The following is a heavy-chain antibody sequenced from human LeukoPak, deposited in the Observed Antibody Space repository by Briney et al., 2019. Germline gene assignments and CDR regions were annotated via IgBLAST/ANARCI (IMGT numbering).Heavy chain of an antibody. J-gene: IGHJ4*02. D-gene: IGHD1-26*01. V-gene: IGHV4-59*12. CDR2: IYYSGST. CDR3: ARESGSYVYFDY. CDR1: GGSISSYY. Sequence: PSETLSLTCTVSGGSISSYYWSWIRQPPGKGLEWIGYIYYSGSTNYNPPLKSRVTISVDTSKNQFSLKLSSVTAADTAVYYCARESGSYVYFDYWGEGILVTVSS.